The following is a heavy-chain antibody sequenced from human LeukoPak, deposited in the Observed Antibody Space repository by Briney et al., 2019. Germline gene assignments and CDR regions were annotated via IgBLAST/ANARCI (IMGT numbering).Heavy chain of an antibody. Sequence: PSETLSLTCTVSGGSISSYYWSWIRQPAGKGLEWIGRIYSTGSTNYNPSLKSRVTMSVDTSKNQFSLRLRSVTAANTAVYYCARQIASAGTAGFDFWGQGALVTVSS. CDR1: GGSISSYY. CDR2: IYSTGST. V-gene: IGHV4-4*07. D-gene: IGHD6-13*01. J-gene: IGHJ4*02. CDR3: ARQIASAGTAGFDF.